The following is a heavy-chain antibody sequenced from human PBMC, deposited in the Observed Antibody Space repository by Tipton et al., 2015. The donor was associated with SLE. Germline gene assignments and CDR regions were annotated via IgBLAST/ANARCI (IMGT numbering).Heavy chain of an antibody. CDR2: INHSGST. D-gene: IGHD3-16*01. CDR1: GGSISSYY. V-gene: IGHV4-34*01. CDR3: ARVLWAFDI. Sequence: TLSLTCTVSGGSISSYYWSWLRQPPGKGLEWIGEINHSGSTNYNPSLKSRVTISVDTSKNQFSLKLSSVTAADTAVYYCARVLWAFDIWGQGTMVTVSS. J-gene: IGHJ3*02.